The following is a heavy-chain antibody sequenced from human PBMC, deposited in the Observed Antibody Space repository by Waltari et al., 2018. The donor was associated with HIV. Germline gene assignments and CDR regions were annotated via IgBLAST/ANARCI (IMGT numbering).Heavy chain of an antibody. CDR2: MNPNSGNT. D-gene: IGHD3-10*01. J-gene: IGHJ4*02. CDR3: ARRYDSGTNIAGY. CDR1: GYTFTSYD. Sequence: QVQLVQSGAEVKKPGASVKVSCKASGYTFTSYDINWVRTATGQGLEWMGWMNPNSGNTGYAQKLQGRVTMTRNTSISTAYMELSGLRSEDTAVYYCARRYDSGTNIAGYWGQGTLVTVSS. V-gene: IGHV1-8*01.